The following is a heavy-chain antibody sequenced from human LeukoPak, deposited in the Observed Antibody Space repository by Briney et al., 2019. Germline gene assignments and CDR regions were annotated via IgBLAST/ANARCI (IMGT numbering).Heavy chain of an antibody. D-gene: IGHD3-16*01. CDR3: ARDWGDGAGYDY. V-gene: IGHV6-1*01. CDR1: GDSVSKNSVA. Sequence: SQTLSLTCAISGDSVSKNSVAWNWIRQSPSRGLEWLGRAYYRSKWYNDYAVSVKSRITINPDTSKNQFSLHLKSVTPEDTAVYYCARDWGDGAGYDYWGQGTLVTVSS. J-gene: IGHJ4*02. CDR2: AYYRSKWYN.